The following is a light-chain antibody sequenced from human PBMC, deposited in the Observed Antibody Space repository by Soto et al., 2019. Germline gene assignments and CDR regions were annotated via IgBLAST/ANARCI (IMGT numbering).Light chain of an antibody. CDR1: SSDVGSYNL. CDR3: CSYAGSSTVV. V-gene: IGLV2-23*03. CDR2: EGS. Sequence: QSALTQPASVSGSPGQSITISCTGTSSDVGSYNLVSWYQQHPGKAPKLMIYEGSKRPSGVSNRFSGSKSGNTASPTISGLQAEDEADYYCCSYAGSSTVVFGTGTKLTVL. J-gene: IGLJ1*01.